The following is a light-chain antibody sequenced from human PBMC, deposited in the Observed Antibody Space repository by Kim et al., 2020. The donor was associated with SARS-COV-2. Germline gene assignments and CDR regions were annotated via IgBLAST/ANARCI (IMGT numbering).Light chain of an antibody. V-gene: IGLV3-25*03. Sequence: SYELTQPPSVSVSPGQTASITCSGDALPKQYAYWYQQKPGQAPVLVIYKDSERPSGIPERFSGSSSGTTVTLTISGGQAEDEADYFCQSVDSSGTYYVFGAGTKVTVL. CDR3: QSVDSSGTYYV. CDR1: ALPKQY. CDR2: KDS. J-gene: IGLJ1*01.